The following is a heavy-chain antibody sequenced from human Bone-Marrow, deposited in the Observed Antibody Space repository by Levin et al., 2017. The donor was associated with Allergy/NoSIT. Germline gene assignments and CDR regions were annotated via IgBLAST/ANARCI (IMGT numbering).Heavy chain of an antibody. Sequence: GGSLRLSCAASGFTVTNHYMTWVRQAPGKGLEWVSVIDRGDTTYYPDSVKGRFSISRDSSKNTLHLQMNNLRVEDTAGYYCARVPTVLRRIGGCFDPWGQGTRVTVSS. V-gene: IGHV3-53*01. CDR2: IDRGDTT. CDR1: GFTVTNHY. CDR3: ARVPTVLRRIGGCFDP. J-gene: IGHJ5*02. D-gene: IGHD3-3*01.